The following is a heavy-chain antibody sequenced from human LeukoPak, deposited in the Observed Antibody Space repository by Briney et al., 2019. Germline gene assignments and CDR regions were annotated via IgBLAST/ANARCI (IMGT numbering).Heavy chain of an antibody. J-gene: IGHJ6*04. CDR1: GGSFSGYY. CDR2: INHNGST. CDR3: ARTDTDYYYGMDV. V-gene: IGHV4-34*01. Sequence: SETLSLTCAVYGGSFSGYYWSWIRQPPGKGLEWIGEINHNGSTNYNPSLKSRVTISVDTSKNQFSLKLSSVTAADTAVYYCARTDTDYYYGMDVWGKGTTVTVSS.